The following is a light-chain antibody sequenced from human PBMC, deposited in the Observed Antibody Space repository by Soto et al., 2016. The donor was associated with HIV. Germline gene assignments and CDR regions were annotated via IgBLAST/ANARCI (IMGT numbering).Light chain of an antibody. CDR2: DDS. CDR1: NIGSKS. V-gene: IGLV3-21*03. CDR3: QVWHSSSDHYV. J-gene: IGLJ1*01. Sequence: SYELTQPPSVSVAPGKTARITCGGDNIGSKSVHWYQQKPGQAPVLVVYDDSDRPSGIPERFSGSNSGSTAALTISRVEAGDEADYYCQVWHSSSDHYVFGTGTKVTVL.